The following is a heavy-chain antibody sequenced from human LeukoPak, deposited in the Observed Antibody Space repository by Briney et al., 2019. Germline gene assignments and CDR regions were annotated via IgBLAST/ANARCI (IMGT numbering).Heavy chain of an antibody. CDR1: GFTFSSYA. V-gene: IGHV3-23*01. CDR2: ISGSGSST. J-gene: IGHJ4*02. CDR3: AKVDGITIFEVFDY. D-gene: IGHD3-3*01. Sequence: GSLRLSCAASGFTFSSYAMSWVRQAPGKGLEWLSSISGSGSSTYYADSVKGRFTISRDNSKNMLYLQMISLRADDTAVYFCAKVDGITIFEVFDYWGQGTLVTASS.